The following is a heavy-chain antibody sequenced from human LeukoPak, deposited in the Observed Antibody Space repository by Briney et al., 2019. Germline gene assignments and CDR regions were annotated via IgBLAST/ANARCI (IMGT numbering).Heavy chain of an antibody. D-gene: IGHD6-19*01. Sequence: SETLSLTCTVSGGSISSYYWSWIRQPPGKGLEWIGYIYYSGSTNYSPSLKSRVTISVDTSKNQFSLKLSSVTAADTAVYYCARVLYSSGWYRKKEYYYMDVWGKGTTVTVSS. J-gene: IGHJ6*03. CDR2: IYYSGST. CDR3: ARVLYSSGWYRKKEYYYMDV. V-gene: IGHV4-59*01. CDR1: GGSISSYY.